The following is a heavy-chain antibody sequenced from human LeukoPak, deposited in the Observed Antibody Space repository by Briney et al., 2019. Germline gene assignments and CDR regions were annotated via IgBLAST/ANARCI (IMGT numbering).Heavy chain of an antibody. Sequence: GASVKVSCKASGYTFTGYYMHWVRQAPGQRLEWMGWINAGNGNTKYSQKFQGRVTITGDTSASTAYMELSSLRSEDTAVYYCARDSSGWFEFDYWGQGTLVTVSS. CDR3: ARDSSGWFEFDY. CDR2: INAGNGNT. CDR1: GYTFTGYY. V-gene: IGHV1-3*01. J-gene: IGHJ4*02. D-gene: IGHD6-19*01.